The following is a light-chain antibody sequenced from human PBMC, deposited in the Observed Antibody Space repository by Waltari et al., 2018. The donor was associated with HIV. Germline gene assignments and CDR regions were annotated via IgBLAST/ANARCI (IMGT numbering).Light chain of an antibody. J-gene: IGLJ2*01. CDR1: SGSIASNH. V-gene: IGLV6-57*01. CDR2: EDK. CDR3: QSYDANYRGI. Sequence: MLTQPHSVSESPGKTVTISCTRRSGSIASNHVQWYQQRPGSSPITISYEDKQRPSGVPYRFSGSIDSSSNSSSLTISGLKTEDEADYYCQSYDANYRGIFGGGTKLTVL.